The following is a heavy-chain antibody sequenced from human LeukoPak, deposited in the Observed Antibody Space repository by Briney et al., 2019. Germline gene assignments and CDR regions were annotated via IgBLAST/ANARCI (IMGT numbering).Heavy chain of an antibody. CDR2: IYTSGST. CDR3: AREYSTGWYGGWFDP. J-gene: IGHJ5*02. D-gene: IGHD6-19*01. V-gene: IGHV4-4*07. Sequence: SETLSLTCAVYGGSFSGYCWSWIRQPAGKGLEWIRRIYTSGSTNYNPSLKSRVTMSVDTSKKQFSLKLSSVTAADTAVYYCAREYSTGWYGGWFDPWGQGTLVIVSS. CDR1: GGSFSGYC.